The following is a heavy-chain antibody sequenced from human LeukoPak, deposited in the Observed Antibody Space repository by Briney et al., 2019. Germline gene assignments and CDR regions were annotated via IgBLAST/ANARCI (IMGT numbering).Heavy chain of an antibody. V-gene: IGHV5-51*01. CDR1: GNSYTNHW. J-gene: IGHJ4*02. CDR2: IYPGDSDT. D-gene: IGHD3-16*01. Sequence: GESLKISCKVSGNSYTNHWIGWVRQMPGKGLEWMGIIYPGDSDTRYSPSFQGQVTISADKSISTAYLQWSSLKASDTAMYYCARHDPVSLVPYYWGQGTLVTVSS. CDR3: ARHDPVSLVPYY.